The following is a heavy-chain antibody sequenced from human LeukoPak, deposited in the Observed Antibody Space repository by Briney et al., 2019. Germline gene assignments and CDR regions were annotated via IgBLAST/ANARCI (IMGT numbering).Heavy chain of an antibody. V-gene: IGHV4-59*01. CDR2: IYYSGST. CDR3: ARVDRGYYDSSGYFH. CDR1: GGSISSYY. J-gene: IGHJ4*02. D-gene: IGHD3-22*01. Sequence: SETLSLTCTVSGGSISSYYWSWIRQPPGKGLEWIGYIYYSGSTNYNPSLKSRVTISVDTSKNQFSLKLSSVTAADTAVYYCARVDRGYYDSSGYFHWGQGTLVTVSS.